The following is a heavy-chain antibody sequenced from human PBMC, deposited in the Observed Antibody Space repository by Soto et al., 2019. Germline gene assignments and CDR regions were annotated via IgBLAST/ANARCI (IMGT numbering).Heavy chain of an antibody. D-gene: IGHD3-10*01. CDR2: IYYSGST. J-gene: IGHJ4*02. CDR1: GGSISSGGYY. CDR3: ARVVLVRGVSPYYFDY. V-gene: IGHV4-31*03. Sequence: SETLSLTCTVSGGSISSGGYYWSWIRQHPGKGLEWIGYIYYSGSTYYNPSLKSRVTISVDTSKNQFSLKLSSVTAADTAVYYCARVVLVRGVSPYYFDYWGQGTLVTVSS.